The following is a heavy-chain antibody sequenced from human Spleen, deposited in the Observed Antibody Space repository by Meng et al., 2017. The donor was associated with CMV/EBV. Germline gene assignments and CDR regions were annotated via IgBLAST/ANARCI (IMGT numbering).Heavy chain of an antibody. V-gene: IGHV3-48*03. D-gene: IGHD5/OR15-5a*01. CDR2: ISSSGSTI. Sequence: GGSLRLSCAASGFTFSSYEMNWVRQAPGKGLEWVSYISSSGSTIYYADSVKGRFTISRDNAKNSLYLQMNSLRAEDTAVYYCARDRRGYSVYDMDYYYPMDVWGQGTTVTVSS. CDR3: ARDRRGYSVYDMDYYYPMDV. J-gene: IGHJ6*02. CDR1: GFTFSSYE.